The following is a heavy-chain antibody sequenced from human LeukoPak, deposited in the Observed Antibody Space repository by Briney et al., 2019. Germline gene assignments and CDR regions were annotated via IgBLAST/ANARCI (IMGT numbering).Heavy chain of an antibody. V-gene: IGHV3-30*04. CDR2: ISYDGSNK. J-gene: IGHJ4*02. CDR1: GFTFSSYA. CDR3: ARLKAVAGPHYYFDY. Sequence: GGSLRLSCGASGFTFSSYAMHLVRQAPGKGLEWVAVISYDGSNKDYADSVKGRFTISRDDSKNTLFLQMNSLRIDDTAVYYCARLKAVAGPHYYFDYWGQGTLVTVSS. D-gene: IGHD6-19*01.